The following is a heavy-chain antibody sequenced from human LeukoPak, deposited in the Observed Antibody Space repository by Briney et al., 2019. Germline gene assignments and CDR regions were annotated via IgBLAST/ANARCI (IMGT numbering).Heavy chain of an antibody. D-gene: IGHD6-19*01. CDR3: TKLTIGAVAGTDY. J-gene: IGHJ4*02. Sequence: GGSLRLSCAASGFTFSSYGMHWVRQAPGKGLEWVAVISYDGSNKYYADSVKGRFTISRDNSKNTLYLQMNSLRAEDTAVYYCTKLTIGAVAGTDYWGQGTLVTVSS. V-gene: IGHV3-30*18. CDR1: GFTFSSYG. CDR2: ISYDGSNK.